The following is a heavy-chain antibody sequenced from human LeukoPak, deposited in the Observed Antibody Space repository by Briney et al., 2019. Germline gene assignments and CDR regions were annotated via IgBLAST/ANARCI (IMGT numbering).Heavy chain of an antibody. V-gene: IGHV3-74*01. CDR2: VNSDGSST. Sequence: PGGSLRLSCAAFGFTFSSYWMHWVRQAPGKGLVWVSRVNSDGSSTSYADSVKGRFTISRDNAKNTLYLQMNSLRAEDTAVYYCARDSVPYYYDSSGYPLGQGTLVTVSS. CDR1: GFTFSSYW. D-gene: IGHD3-22*01. J-gene: IGHJ5*02. CDR3: ARDSVPYYYDSSGYP.